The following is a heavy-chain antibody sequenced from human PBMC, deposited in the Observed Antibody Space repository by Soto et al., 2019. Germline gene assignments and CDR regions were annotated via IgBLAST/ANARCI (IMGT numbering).Heavy chain of an antibody. V-gene: IGHV4-31*03. CDR3: ARFAPFYEIGAFDI. Sequence: PSETLSLTCTVSGGSISSGGYYWSWIRQHPGKGLEWIGYIYYSGSTYYNPSLKSRVTISVDTSKNQFSLKLSSVTAADTAVYYCARFAPFYEIGAFDIWGQGTMVTVSS. CDR1: GGSISSGGYY. D-gene: IGHD3-22*01. CDR2: IYYSGST. J-gene: IGHJ3*02.